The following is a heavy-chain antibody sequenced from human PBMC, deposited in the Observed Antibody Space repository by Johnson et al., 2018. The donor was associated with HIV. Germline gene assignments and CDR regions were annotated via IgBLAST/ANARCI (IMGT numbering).Heavy chain of an antibody. CDR2: ISSGGGTI. V-gene: IGHV3-11*04. Sequence: SLRLSCAASGFTFSDYYMSWIRQAPERGLEWVSYISSGGGTIYYADSVKGRFTISRDNSKNTLYLQMNSLRTEDTAVYYCARVRGGTGHGAFDIWGQGTMVTVCS. J-gene: IGHJ3*02. CDR1: GFTFSDYY. CDR3: ARVRGGTGHGAFDI.